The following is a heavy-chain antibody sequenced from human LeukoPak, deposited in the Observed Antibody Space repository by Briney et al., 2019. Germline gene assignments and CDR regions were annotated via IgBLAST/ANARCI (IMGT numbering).Heavy chain of an antibody. CDR3: ARGIVGATRFDY. CDR2: IKQDGSEK. CDR1: GFTFSSYW. Sequence: PGGSLRLSCAASGFTFSSYWMSCVRQAPGKGLEWVANIKQDGSEKYYVDSAKGRFTISRDNAKNSLYLQMNSLRAEDTAVYYCARGIVGATRFDYWGQGTLVTVSS. J-gene: IGHJ4*02. V-gene: IGHV3-7*01. D-gene: IGHD1-26*01.